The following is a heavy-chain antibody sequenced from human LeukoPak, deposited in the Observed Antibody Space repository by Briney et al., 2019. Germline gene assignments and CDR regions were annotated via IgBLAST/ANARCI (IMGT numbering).Heavy chain of an antibody. CDR3: GKNPIFMVREVLKGTASGFGP. Sequence: PGGSLRLPCAASGFTFSSYAMSWVRQAPGKGLEWVSAISGSGGSTYYADSVKGRFTISRDNSKNTLYLQMNSLRAEDTAVYYCGKNPIFMVREVLKGTASGFGPRGKGTLVT. J-gene: IGHJ5*02. D-gene: IGHD3-10*01. CDR2: ISGSGGST. V-gene: IGHV3-23*01. CDR1: GFTFSSYA.